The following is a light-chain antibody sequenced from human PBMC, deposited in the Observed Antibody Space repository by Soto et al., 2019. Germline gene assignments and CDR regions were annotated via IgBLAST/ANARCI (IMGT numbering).Light chain of an antibody. CDR1: SSDIGSYNR. CDR2: EVN. CDR3: NSFTSTPTYV. V-gene: IGLV2-18*02. Sequence: QSALPQPASVCGSPGQSITISCTGTSSDIGSYNRVSWYQQPPGTAPKLIIYEVNHRPSGVPDRFSGSKSGNTASLTISGLQAEDEADYYCNSFTSTPTYVFGTGTKVTVL. J-gene: IGLJ1*01.